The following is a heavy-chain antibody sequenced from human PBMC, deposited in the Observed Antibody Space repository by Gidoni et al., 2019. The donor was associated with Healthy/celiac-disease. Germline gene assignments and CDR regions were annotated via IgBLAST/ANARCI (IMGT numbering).Heavy chain of an antibody. V-gene: IGHV3-23*01. CDR2: SSGSGGST. Sequence: EVQLLESGGGWVQPVGSLRLSCSASGFTFSSYAMSWVRQAPGKVLEWGSASSGSGGSTYYAESVKGRFTISRDNSKNTLYLQMNSLRAEDTAVYYCAKDPEDFDYWGKGTLVTVSS. D-gene: IGHD2-15*01. J-gene: IGHJ4*02. CDR3: AKDPEDFDY. CDR1: GFTFSSYA.